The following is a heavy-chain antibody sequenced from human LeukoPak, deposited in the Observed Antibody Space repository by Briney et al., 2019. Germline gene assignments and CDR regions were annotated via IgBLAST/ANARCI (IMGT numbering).Heavy chain of an antibody. CDR1: GFTFSSSA. J-gene: IGHJ1*01. CDR2: IYHSGST. Sequence: GSLRLSCAASGFTFSSSAMSWVRQVPGKGLEWIGYIYHSGSTNYNPSLQSRVTISVDTSKNQFSLNLNSVTAADTAVYYCARGGAARLHFQNWGQGTLVTVSS. CDR3: ARGGAARLHFQN. V-gene: IGHV4-4*02. D-gene: IGHD6-6*01.